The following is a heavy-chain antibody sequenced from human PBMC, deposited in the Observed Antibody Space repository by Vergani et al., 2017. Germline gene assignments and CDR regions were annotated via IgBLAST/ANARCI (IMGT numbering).Heavy chain of an antibody. V-gene: IGHV3-30*18. CDR3: AKDRYYCSGEGFDY. CDR2: ISYDGSNK. J-gene: IGHJ4*02. D-gene: IGHD3-10*01. CDR1: GFTLSSYG. Sequence: QVQLVESGGGAVQPVRSLRLSCAASGFTLSSYGMHWVRQAPGKGLEWVAVISYDGSNKYYADSVKGRFTISRDNSKNTLYLQMNSLRAEDTAVYYCAKDRYYCSGEGFDYWGQGTLVTVSS.